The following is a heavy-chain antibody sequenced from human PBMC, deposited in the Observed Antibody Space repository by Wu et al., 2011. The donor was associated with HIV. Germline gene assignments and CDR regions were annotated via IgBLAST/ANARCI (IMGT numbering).Heavy chain of an antibody. Sequence: QVQLVQSGAEVKKPGSSVKVSCKASGGTFSSNAISWVRQAPGQGLEWMGGIIPLLGTANYPQKFQDRVTITTDESTNTAYMELSSLRWEDTAVFYCTRLSYYGDSGYYYFDDWGQGTLVTVSS. CDR1: GGTFSSNA. J-gene: IGHJ4*02. CDR2: IIPLLGTA. V-gene: IGHV1-69*05. D-gene: IGHD3-22*01. CDR3: TRLSYYGDSGYYYFDD.